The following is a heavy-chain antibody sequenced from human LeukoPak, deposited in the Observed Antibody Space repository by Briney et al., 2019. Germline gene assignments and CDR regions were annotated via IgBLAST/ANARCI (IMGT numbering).Heavy chain of an antibody. D-gene: IGHD1/OR15-1a*01. J-gene: IGHJ6*02. CDR3: ARNNDMDV. CDR2: MNKDGSEK. V-gene: IGHV3-7*03. Sequence: PGGSPRLSCAASGFILSNHWMTWVRRAPGKGPEWVANMNKDGSEKYYVDSVKGRFTISRDTAKNSLYLQMNNLRAEDTALYYCARNNDMDVWGQGTTVIVSS. CDR1: GFILSNHW.